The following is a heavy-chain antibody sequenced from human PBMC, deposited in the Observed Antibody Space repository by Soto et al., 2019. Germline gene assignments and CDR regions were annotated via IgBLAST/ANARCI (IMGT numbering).Heavy chain of an antibody. CDR1: GFTVSTYA. V-gene: IGHV3-30-3*01. Sequence: QVQLVESGGGVVQPGRSLRLSCAASGFTVSTYAMHWVRQAPGKGLQWVAVISYDGSNTYYADSVKGRFTISRDNSNNTLYLQMNSLRTEDTAVYYCARDCGSNWDTIDRWDCWGQGTLVTVSS. J-gene: IGHJ4*02. D-gene: IGHD7-27*01. CDR3: ARDCGSNWDTIDRWDC. CDR2: ISYDGSNT.